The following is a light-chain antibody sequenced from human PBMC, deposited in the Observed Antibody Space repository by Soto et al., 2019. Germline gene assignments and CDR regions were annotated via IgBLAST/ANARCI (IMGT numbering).Light chain of an antibody. Sequence: QSVLTQPPSTSGTPGQRVTISCSGSSSNIGSNTVNWYQHLPGTAPKLLIYSNNQRPSGVPDRFSGSKSGTSASLAISGLQSEDEADYYCAAWDDSLNGVYVFGIGTKLTVL. J-gene: IGLJ1*01. CDR2: SNN. V-gene: IGLV1-44*01. CDR3: AAWDDSLNGVYV. CDR1: SSNIGSNT.